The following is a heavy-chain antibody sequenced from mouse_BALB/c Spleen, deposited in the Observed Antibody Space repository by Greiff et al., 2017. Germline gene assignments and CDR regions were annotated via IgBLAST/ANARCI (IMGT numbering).Heavy chain of an antibody. CDR3: AREGRMITTDWYFDV. CDR2: ISSGGST. V-gene: IGHV5-6-5*01. D-gene: IGHD2-4*01. J-gene: IGHJ1*01. CDR1: GFTFSSYA. Sequence: EVQLVESGGGLVKPGGSLKLSCAASGFTFSSYAMSWVRQTPEKRLEWVASISSGGSTYYPDSVKGRFTISRDNARNILYLQMSSLRSEDTAMYYCAREGRMITTDWYFDVWGAGTTVTVSS.